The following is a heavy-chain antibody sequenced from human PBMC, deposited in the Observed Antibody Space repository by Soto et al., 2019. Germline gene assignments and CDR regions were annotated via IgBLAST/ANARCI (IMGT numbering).Heavy chain of an antibody. D-gene: IGHD1-1*01. V-gene: IGHV4-30-4*01. Sequence: SETLSLTCTVSGGSISSGNYYWSWIRQPPGKGLEWIGFISYGGSTYYSASLKSRFTISVDTSKNQFSLNLSFVTAADTAVYYCATMETPATGLYYFDYWGQGTLVTVSS. CDR2: ISYGGST. J-gene: IGHJ4*02. CDR1: GGSISSGNYY. CDR3: ATMETPATGLYYFDY.